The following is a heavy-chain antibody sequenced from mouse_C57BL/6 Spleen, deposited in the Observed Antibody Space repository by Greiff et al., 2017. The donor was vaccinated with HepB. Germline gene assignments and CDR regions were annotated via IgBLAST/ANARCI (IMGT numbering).Heavy chain of an antibody. CDR3: ARASSYAVYYAMDY. Sequence: QVQLQRPGAELVKPGASVKLSCKASGYTFTSYWMQWVKQRPGQGLEWIGEIDPSDSYTNYNQKFKGKATLTVDTSSSTAYMQLSSLTSEDSAVYYCARASSYAVYYAMDYWGQGTSVTVSS. CDR2: IDPSDSYT. V-gene: IGHV1-50*01. J-gene: IGHJ4*01. CDR1: GYTFTSYW. D-gene: IGHD1-1*01.